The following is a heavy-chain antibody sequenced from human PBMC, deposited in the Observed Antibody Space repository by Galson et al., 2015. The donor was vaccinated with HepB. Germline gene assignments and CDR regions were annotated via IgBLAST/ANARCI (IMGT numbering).Heavy chain of an antibody. V-gene: IGHV3-30*04. D-gene: IGHD3-10*01. Sequence: SLRLSCAASGFTFSSYAMHWVRQAPGKGLEWVAVISYDGSNKYYADSVKGRFTISRDNSKNTLYLQMNSLRAEDTAVYYCASLLWFGELFWAESDYYYGMDVWGQGTTVTVSS. CDR1: GFTFSSYA. CDR3: ASLLWFGELFWAESDYYYGMDV. CDR2: ISYDGSNK. J-gene: IGHJ6*02.